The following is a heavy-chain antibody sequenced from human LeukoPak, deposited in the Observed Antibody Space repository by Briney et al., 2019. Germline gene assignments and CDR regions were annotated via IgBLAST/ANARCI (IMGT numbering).Heavy chain of an antibody. CDR2: IYYSGST. CDR1: GGSISSSSYY. Sequence: SETLSLTCTVSGGSISSSSYYWGWIRQPPGKGLEWIGSIYYSGSTYYNPSLKSRVTISVDTPKNHFSLKLSSVTAADTAGYYCARDFRGGYDFWSGYYTPYYFDYWGQGTLVTVSP. V-gene: IGHV4-39*07. CDR3: ARDFRGGYDFWSGYYTPYYFDY. J-gene: IGHJ4*02. D-gene: IGHD3-3*01.